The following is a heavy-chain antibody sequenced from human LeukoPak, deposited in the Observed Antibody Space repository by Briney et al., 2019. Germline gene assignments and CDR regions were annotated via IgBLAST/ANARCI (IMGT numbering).Heavy chain of an antibody. CDR2: IYLSGTT. CDR1: GDSMSAYY. J-gene: IGHJ5*02. CDR3: ARHYGRYSNWFDP. V-gene: IGHV4-59*08. Sequence: SETLSLTCTVSGDSMSAYYWRWLRQPRGGGGEGIGYIYLSGTTKYNPSLERGVNISIETSKKQCSLKRTSVTAADTAVYYCARHYGRYSNWFDPCGQRTLVTVSS. D-gene: IGHD2-21*01.